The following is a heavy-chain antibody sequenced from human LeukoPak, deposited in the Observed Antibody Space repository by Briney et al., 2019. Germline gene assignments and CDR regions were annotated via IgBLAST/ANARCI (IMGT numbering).Heavy chain of an antibody. CDR3: ARGIAVRRSDY. CDR2: INPSGGST. J-gene: IGHJ4*02. CDR1: GYTFTSYY. Sequence: ASVKVSCKASGYTFTSYYMHWVRQAPGQGLEWMGIINPSGGSTSYAQKFQGRVTMTRDTSISTAYMELSRLRSDDTAVYYCARGIAVRRSDYWGQGTLVTVSS. V-gene: IGHV1-46*01. D-gene: IGHD6-6*01.